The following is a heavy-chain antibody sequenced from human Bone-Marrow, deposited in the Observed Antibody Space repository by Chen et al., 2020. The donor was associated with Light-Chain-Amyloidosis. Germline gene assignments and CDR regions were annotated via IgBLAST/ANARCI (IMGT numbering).Heavy chain of an antibody. CDR3: TRKGGYFDF. CDR1: GFNFSSFG. D-gene: IGHD3-10*01. Sequence: EVQLVESGGGLVQPGGYLRLSCATSGFNFSSFGMSWVRQAPGKGLEWVSTGSGSTVSTYYAGAVKGRFIISRDNSKSTLYLQMSSLRAGDTAVYFCTRKGGYFDFWGQGSLVTVSS. CDR2: GSGSTVST. J-gene: IGHJ4*02. V-gene: IGHV3-23*04.